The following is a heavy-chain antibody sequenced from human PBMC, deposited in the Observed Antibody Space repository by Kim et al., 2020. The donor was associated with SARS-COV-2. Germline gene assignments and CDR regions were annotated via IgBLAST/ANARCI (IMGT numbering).Heavy chain of an antibody. V-gene: IGHV4-59*01. Sequence: TNANPSIKSRVTISVDTSKNQFALKLGSVSAADTAVYYCARERDTAEFDYWGQGTLVTVSS. CDR2: T. CDR3: ARERDTAEFDY. D-gene: IGHD5-18*01. J-gene: IGHJ4*02.